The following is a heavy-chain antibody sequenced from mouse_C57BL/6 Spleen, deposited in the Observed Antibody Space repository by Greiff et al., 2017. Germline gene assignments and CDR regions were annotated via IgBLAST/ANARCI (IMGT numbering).Heavy chain of an antibody. Sequence: QVQLQQPGAELVKPGASVKLSCKASGYTFTSYWMHWVKQRPGQGLEWIGMIHPNSGSTNYNEKFKSKATLTVDKSSSTAYMQLSSLTSEDSAVYYCARREDWDVSHYWGQGTTLTVSS. J-gene: IGHJ2*01. CDR2: IHPNSGST. V-gene: IGHV1-64*01. CDR3: ARREDWDVSHY. CDR1: GYTFTSYW. D-gene: IGHD4-1*01.